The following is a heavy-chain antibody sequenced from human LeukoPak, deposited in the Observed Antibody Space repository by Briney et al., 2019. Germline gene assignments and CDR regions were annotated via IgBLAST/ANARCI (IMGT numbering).Heavy chain of an antibody. Sequence: PSETLSLTCTVSGGSVSTYSWTWVRQSPGKGLEWIGSVVTTTTKYSPALRSRVAISVDTSKNQFSLRLESVTTADTAVYYCARDTTVASGMQFWGQGALVTVSS. J-gene: IGHJ4*02. CDR1: GGSVSTYS. CDR3: ARDTTVASGMQF. CDR2: VVTTTT. V-gene: IGHV4-4*07. D-gene: IGHD6-19*01.